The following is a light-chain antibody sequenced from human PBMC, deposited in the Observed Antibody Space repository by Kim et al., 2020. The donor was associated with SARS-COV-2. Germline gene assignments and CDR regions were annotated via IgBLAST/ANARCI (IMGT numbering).Light chain of an antibody. V-gene: IGKV1-16*01. CDR2: DAS. J-gene: IGKJ5*01. CDR1: QGIGRQ. CDR3: QQHSRFPIT. Sequence: ASVGSRGTITCQASQGIGRQLAWFQQKPGKAPKPLIYDASSLQSGVPSRFSGSGSGTDFTLTISSLQPEDFAAYYCQQHSRFPITFGQGTRLEIK.